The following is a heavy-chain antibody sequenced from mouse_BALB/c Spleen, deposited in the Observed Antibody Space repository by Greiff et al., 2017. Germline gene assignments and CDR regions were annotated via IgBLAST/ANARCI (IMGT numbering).Heavy chain of an antibody. CDR3: ARRGITGYYYAMDY. Sequence: EVQLQQSGPGLVKPSQSLSLTCTVTGYSITSDYAWNWIRQFPGNKLEWMGYISYSGSTSYNPSLKSRISITRDTSKNQFFLQLNSVTTEDTATYYCARRGITGYYYAMDYWGQGTSVTVSS. J-gene: IGHJ4*01. D-gene: IGHD2-4*01. V-gene: IGHV3-2*02. CDR2: ISYSGST. CDR1: GYSITSDYA.